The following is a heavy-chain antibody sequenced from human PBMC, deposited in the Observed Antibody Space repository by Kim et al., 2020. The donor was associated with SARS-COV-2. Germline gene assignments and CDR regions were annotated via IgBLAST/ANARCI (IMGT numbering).Heavy chain of an antibody. V-gene: IGHV3-23*01. J-gene: IGHJ4*02. Sequence: GGSLRLSCVGSGFTFSSYTMTWIRQAPGKGLEWASTITENSDTTYYADSVKGRFTISRDNSKNTVLLQMSSMRGEETALYYCTRGGWGFWGQGTLVTVSS. D-gene: IGHD1-26*01. CDR3: TRGGWGF. CDR1: GFTFSSYT. CDR2: ITENSDTT.